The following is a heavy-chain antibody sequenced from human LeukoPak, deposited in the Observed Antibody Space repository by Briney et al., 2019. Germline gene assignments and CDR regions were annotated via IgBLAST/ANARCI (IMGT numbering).Heavy chain of an antibody. V-gene: IGHV3-53*01. CDR1: GFTVSSNY. CDR2: IYSGGST. J-gene: IGHJ4*02. CDR3: AKDQGRDGYNFVGFDY. Sequence: GGSLRLSCAASGFTVSSNYMNWVRQAPGKGLEWVSVIYSGGSTYYADSVKGRFTISRDNSKNTLYLQMNSLRAEDTAVYYCAKDQGRDGYNFVGFDYWGQGTLVTVSS. D-gene: IGHD5-24*01.